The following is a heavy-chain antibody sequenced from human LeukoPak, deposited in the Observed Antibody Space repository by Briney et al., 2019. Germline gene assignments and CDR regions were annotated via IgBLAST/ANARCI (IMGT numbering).Heavy chain of an antibody. D-gene: IGHD3-10*01. J-gene: IGHJ4*02. CDR1: GGSFSGYY. Sequence: SETLSLTCAVYGGSFSGYYWSWIRQPPGKGLEWIGEINHSGSTNYNPSLKSRVTISVDTSKNQFFLKLSSVTAAYTAVYYCARAMVRGIYDYWGQGTLVTVSS. CDR2: INHSGST. CDR3: ARAMVRGIYDY. V-gene: IGHV4-34*01.